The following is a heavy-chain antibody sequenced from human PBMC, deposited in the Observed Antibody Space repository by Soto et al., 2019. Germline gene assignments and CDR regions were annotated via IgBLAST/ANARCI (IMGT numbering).Heavy chain of an antibody. CDR1: GYTFLHYG. D-gene: IGHD4-17*01. Sequence: QIQLVQSGGEVKKPGASVKVSCKASGYTFLHYGISWVRQAPGQGLQWVGWISAYNGDRNYAQNFQDRLTLTTDPSTSTAFLELRSLTSDDTAVYFCASDAPTLRIYAPCDLWGQGTMVTVSS. CDR3: ASDAPTLRIYAPCDL. V-gene: IGHV1-18*01. J-gene: IGHJ3*01. CDR2: ISAYNGDR.